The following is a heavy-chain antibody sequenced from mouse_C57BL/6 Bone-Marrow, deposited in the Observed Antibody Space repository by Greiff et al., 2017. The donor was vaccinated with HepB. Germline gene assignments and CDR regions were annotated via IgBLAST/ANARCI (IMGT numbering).Heavy chain of an antibody. CDR1: GYTFTSYG. D-gene: IGHD1-1*01. J-gene: IGHJ3*01. Sequence: VQLQQSGAELARPGASVKLSCKASGYTFTSYGLSWVKQRTGQGLEWIGEIYPRSGNTYYNEKFKGKATLTADKSSSTAYMELRSLTSEDSAVYFWARGTTVVAPFAYWGQGTLVTVSA. CDR3: ARGTTVVAPFAY. V-gene: IGHV1-81*01. CDR2: IYPRSGNT.